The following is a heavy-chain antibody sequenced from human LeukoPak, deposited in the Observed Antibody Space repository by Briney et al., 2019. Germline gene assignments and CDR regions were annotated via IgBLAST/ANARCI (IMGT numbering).Heavy chain of an antibody. CDR2: ISAYNGNT. Sequence: ASVKVSCKASGYTFTSYGISWVRRAPGQGLEWMGWISAYNGNTNYAQKLQGRVTMTTDTSTSTAYMELRSLRSDDTAVYYCARGCSSTSCFDYYYYGMDVWGQGTTVTVSS. J-gene: IGHJ6*02. D-gene: IGHD2-2*01. V-gene: IGHV1-18*01. CDR3: ARGCSSTSCFDYYYYGMDV. CDR1: GYTFTSYG.